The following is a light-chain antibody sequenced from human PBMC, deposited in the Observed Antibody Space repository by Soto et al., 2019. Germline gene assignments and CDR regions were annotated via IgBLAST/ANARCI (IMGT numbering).Light chain of an antibody. CDR1: SSDVGGYNY. V-gene: IGLV2-14*01. CDR2: EVS. J-gene: IGLJ1*01. CDR3: NSYPSSSTYV. Sequence: QSVLTPPASLSGSPGQSITISCTGTSSDVGGYNYVSWYQQHPGKVPKLMIFEVSNRPSGISHRFSGSKSGNTASLTISGLLPEDEADYYCNSYPSSSTYVFGTGTKLTVL.